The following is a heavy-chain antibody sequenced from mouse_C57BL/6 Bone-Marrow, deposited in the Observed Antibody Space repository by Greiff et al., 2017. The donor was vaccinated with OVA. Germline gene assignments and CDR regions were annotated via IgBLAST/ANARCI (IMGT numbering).Heavy chain of an antibody. J-gene: IGHJ2*01. CDR2: INPSSGYT. V-gene: IGHV1-7*01. CDR1: GYTFTSYW. CDR3: ARLYYGFDY. D-gene: IGHD1-1*01. Sequence: VQLQQSGAELAKPGASVKLSCKASGYTFTSYWMHWVKQRPGQGLEWIGYINPSSGYTKYNQKFKDEATLTADKSSSTAYMQLSSLTYEDSAVYYCARLYYGFDYWGQGTTLTVSS.